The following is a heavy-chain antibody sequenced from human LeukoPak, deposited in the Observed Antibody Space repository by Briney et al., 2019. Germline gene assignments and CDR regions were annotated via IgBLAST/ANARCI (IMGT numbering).Heavy chain of an antibody. V-gene: IGHV4-34*01. CDR2: INHSGDT. J-gene: IGHJ4*02. Sequence: PSETLSLTCAVYDGSFGDYYWSWIRQPPGKGLEWIGEINHSGDTTYNPSLKSRVTISIDASKNQFSLRLTSVTAADTAVYYCGSLHQVRGLTVFDYWGQGALVTVSS. CDR1: DGSFGDYY. CDR3: GSLHQVRGLTVFDY. D-gene: IGHD3-10*01.